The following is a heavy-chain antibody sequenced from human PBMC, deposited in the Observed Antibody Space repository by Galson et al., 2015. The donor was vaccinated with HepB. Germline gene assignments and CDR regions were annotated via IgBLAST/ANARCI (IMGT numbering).Heavy chain of an antibody. Sequence: SLRLSCAASGFSFSTYWMSWVRQAPGKGLEWVANINQDGSEKNCVDSVEGRFIISRDNAKSSLYLQMNSLRAEDTAVYYCARAPSYGPYRGQGTLVTVSP. J-gene: IGHJ4*02. D-gene: IGHD3-10*01. CDR1: GFSFSTYW. V-gene: IGHV3-7*04. CDR2: INQDGSEK. CDR3: ARAPSYGPY.